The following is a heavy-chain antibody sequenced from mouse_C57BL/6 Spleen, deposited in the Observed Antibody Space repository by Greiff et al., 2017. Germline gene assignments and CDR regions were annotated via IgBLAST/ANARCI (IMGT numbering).Heavy chain of an antibody. Sequence: EVQGVESGEGLVKPGGSLKLSCAASGFTFSSYAMSWVRQTPEKRLEWVAYISSGGDYIYYADTVKGPFTISRDNARNTLYLQMSSLKSEDTAMYYCTRGGIPYYFDYWGQGTTLTVSA. CDR1: GFTFSSYA. CDR3: TRGGIPYYFDY. J-gene: IGHJ2*01. D-gene: IGHD2-14*01. V-gene: IGHV5-9-1*02. CDR2: ISSGGDYI.